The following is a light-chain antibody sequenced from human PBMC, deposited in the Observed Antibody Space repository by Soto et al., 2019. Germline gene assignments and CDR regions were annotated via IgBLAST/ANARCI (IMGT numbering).Light chain of an antibody. CDR2: GAS. Sequence: EIVMTQSPATLSVSPGERATLSCRASQSVSSNLAWYQLKPGQAPRLLIYGASTRATGIPARFSGSGSGTEFTLTISSLQSEDFAVYYCQQYNNWLYTFGQGTKLEIK. J-gene: IGKJ2*01. CDR3: QQYNNWLYT. V-gene: IGKV3-15*01. CDR1: QSVSSN.